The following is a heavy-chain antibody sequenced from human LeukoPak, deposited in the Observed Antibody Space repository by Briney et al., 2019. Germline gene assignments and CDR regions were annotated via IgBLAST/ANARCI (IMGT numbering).Heavy chain of an antibody. Sequence: SETLSLTCAVYGGSFSGHYWSWIRQPPGKGLEWIGEINHSGSTNYNPSLKSRVTISVDTSKNQFSLKLSSVTAADTAVYYCARPRYNWNHFDYWGQGTLVTVSS. V-gene: IGHV4-34*01. CDR1: GGSFSGHY. D-gene: IGHD1-1*01. CDR3: ARPRYNWNHFDY. CDR2: INHSGST. J-gene: IGHJ4*02.